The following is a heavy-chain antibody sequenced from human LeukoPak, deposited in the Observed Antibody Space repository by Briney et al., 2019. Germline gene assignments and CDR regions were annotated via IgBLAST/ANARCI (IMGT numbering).Heavy chain of an antibody. V-gene: IGHV3-21*01. CDR1: GFTFSSYS. D-gene: IGHD6-13*01. J-gene: IGHJ1*01. CDR2: ISSSSSYI. Sequence: GGSLRLSCAASGFTFSSYSMNWVRQAPGKGLEWVSSISSSSSYIYYADSVKGRFTISRDNAKNSLYLQMNSLRAEDTAVYYCARDLYPRYSSSWYTDAEYFQHWGQGTLVTVSS. CDR3: ARDLYPRYSSSWYTDAEYFQH.